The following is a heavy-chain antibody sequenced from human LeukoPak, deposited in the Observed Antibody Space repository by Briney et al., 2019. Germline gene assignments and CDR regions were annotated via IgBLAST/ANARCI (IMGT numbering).Heavy chain of an antibody. CDR2: ISYDGTTK. V-gene: IGHV3-30*18. Sequence: GGSLRLSCAASGFTFSTHAMHWVRQAPGKGLGWVAVISYDGTTKFYADPVKSRFTISRDNSKSTLYLLMNSLGGEDTAVYYCAKDRVGSPQNDAFNIWGQGTMVTVSS. CDR1: GFTFSTHA. J-gene: IGHJ3*02. CDR3: AKDRVGSPQNDAFNI. D-gene: IGHD1-26*01.